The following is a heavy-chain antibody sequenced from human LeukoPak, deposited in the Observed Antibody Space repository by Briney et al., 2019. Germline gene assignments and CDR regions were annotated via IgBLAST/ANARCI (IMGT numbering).Heavy chain of an antibody. V-gene: IGHV3-21*01. CDR2: ISSSSTYI. Sequence: PGGSLRLSCVASGFTFSTYGMNWVRQAPGKGLEWVSCISSSSTYIHYADSVKGRFTISGDNAKNSLYLQMNSLRAEDTAVYYCAREPDITMLRGVSLKFDSWGQGTLVTVSS. CDR1: GFTFSTYG. D-gene: IGHD3-10*01. J-gene: IGHJ4*02. CDR3: AREPDITMLRGVSLKFDS.